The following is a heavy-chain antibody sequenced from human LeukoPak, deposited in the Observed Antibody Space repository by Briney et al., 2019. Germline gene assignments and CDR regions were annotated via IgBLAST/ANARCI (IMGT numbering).Heavy chain of an antibody. CDR2: INTNTGNP. CDR3: ARANYDFWSGYQNDYYYYYMDV. CDR1: GYTFTSYA. D-gene: IGHD3-3*01. Sequence: ASVKVSCKASGYTFTSYAMNWVRQAPGQGLEWMGWINTNTGNPTYAQGFTGRFVFSLDTSVSTAYLQISSLKAEDTAVYYCARANYDFWSGYQNDYYYYYMDVWGKGTTVTISS. J-gene: IGHJ6*03. V-gene: IGHV7-4-1*02.